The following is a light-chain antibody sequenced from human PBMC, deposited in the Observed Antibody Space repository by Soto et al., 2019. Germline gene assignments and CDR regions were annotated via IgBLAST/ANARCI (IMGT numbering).Light chain of an antibody. CDR2: SAS. J-gene: IGKJ4*01. Sequence: DIQMTQSPSSVSASVGDRVTITCRASQDISSWLAWYQQKPGKAPKLLINSASSLQSGVPSTFSGSRSGTDFTLTISSLQAEDFATYYCQQTNRFPLTFGGGTKVEIK. CDR1: QDISSW. V-gene: IGKV1-12*01. CDR3: QQTNRFPLT.